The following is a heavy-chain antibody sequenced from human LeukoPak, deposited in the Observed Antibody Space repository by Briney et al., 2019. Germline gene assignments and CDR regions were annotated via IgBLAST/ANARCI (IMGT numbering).Heavy chain of an antibody. V-gene: IGHV3-23*01. CDR3: AKDPDYYDSQMGY. D-gene: IGHD3-22*01. Sequence: GGSLRLSCAASGITFSSHAMSWVRQAPGKGLEWVSSISGSGGSTYYADSVKRRFTISRDNSKNTLYLQMNSLRAEDTAVYYCAKDPDYYDSQMGYWGQGTLVTVSS. CDR2: ISGSGGST. CDR1: GITFSSHA. J-gene: IGHJ4*02.